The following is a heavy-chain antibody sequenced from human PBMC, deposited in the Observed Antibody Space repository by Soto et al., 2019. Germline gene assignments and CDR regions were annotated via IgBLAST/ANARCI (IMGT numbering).Heavy chain of an antibody. CDR3: ARDSSSWYLSGMDV. CDR1: GFSLSTSGMR. D-gene: IGHD6-13*01. V-gene: IGHV2-70*04. Sequence: SGPTLVNPTQTLTLTCTFSGFSLSTSGMRVSWIRQPPGKALEWLARIDWADDKFYSTSLKTRLTISKDTSKNQVVLTMTNMDPVDTATYYCARDSSSWYLSGMDVWGQGTTVTVSS. CDR2: IDWADDK. J-gene: IGHJ6*02.